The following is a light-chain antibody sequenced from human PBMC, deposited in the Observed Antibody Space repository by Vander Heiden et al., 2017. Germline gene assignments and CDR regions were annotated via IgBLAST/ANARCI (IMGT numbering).Light chain of an antibody. V-gene: IGKV1-16*02. CDR1: QDISNS. CDR2: AAS. Sequence: TQMTHSPSSLSASVGDSIAITCPASQDISNSLAWFQQEPGKAPKSMIYAASNLQSGVPSEFSGSGSGTDFTLTINSLQPEDFATYYCQQYKTYPFTFGPGTKVEI. CDR3: QQYKTYPFT. J-gene: IGKJ3*01.